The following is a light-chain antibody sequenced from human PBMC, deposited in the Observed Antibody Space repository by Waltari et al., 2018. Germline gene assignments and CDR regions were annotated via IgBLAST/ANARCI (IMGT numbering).Light chain of an antibody. J-gene: IGLJ3*02. CDR1: RSNVGRTA. Sequence: QSVLPHPPSASGTPGQSVPCSCSGVRSNVGRTAVHWYQQVPGTAPQHLIYSNYHRPPGVPERFSASKSGTSASLAISGLQSDDEADYYCAAWDDNLNGQVFGGGTKLTVL. CDR3: AAWDDNLNGQV. V-gene: IGLV1-44*01. CDR2: SNY.